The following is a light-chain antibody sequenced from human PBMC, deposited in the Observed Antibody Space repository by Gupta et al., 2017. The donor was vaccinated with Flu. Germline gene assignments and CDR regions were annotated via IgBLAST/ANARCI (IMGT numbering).Light chain of an antibody. CDR2: ATS. CDR3: QQSYSPSYT. V-gene: IGKV1-39*01. J-gene: IGKJ2*01. Sequence: DIQMSQSPSSLSASIGDRVTISCRASENIINYVNWYQHRPGRAQNLLIYATSNLQGGVPSRFSGRGSGTDFTLTISGLQPEDFGTYYCQQSYSPSYTFGQGTTLEIK. CDR1: ENIINY.